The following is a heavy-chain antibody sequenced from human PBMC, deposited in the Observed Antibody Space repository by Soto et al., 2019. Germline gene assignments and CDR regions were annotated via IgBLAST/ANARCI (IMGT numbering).Heavy chain of an antibody. CDR1: GFTFSSYA. V-gene: IGHV3-23*01. Sequence: EVQLLESGGGLVQPLGSRRLSCAASGFTFSSYAMSWFRQAPGKGLEWVSAISAAGGSTYYAGSVKGRFTISRDNFRNTLFLQMNSLRAEDTAIYFCAITANCGDDCSAPKSGIYSFLDLWGRGTLVTVSS. CDR2: ISAAGGST. D-gene: IGHD2-21*02. CDR3: AITANCGDDCSAPKSGIYSFLDL. J-gene: IGHJ2*01.